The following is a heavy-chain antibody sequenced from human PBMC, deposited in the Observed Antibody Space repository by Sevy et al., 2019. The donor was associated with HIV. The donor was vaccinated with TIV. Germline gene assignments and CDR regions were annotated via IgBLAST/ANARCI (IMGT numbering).Heavy chain of an antibody. CDR3: ARDQAYYYDSSGYQGAFDI. V-gene: IGHV1-18*04. J-gene: IGHJ3*02. Sequence: ASVKVSCKASGYTFTSYGISWVRQAPGQGLEWMGWISAYNGNTNYAQKLQGRVTMTTDTSTSTAYMELRSLRSDDTAVYYCARDQAYYYDSSGYQGAFDIWGQGTMVTVSS. CDR2: ISAYNGNT. D-gene: IGHD3-22*01. CDR1: GYTFTSYG.